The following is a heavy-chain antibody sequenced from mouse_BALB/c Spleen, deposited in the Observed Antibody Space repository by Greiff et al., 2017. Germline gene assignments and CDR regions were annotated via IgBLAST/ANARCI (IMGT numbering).Heavy chain of an antibody. CDR3: ATTVVARKGSMDY. Sequence: VMLVESGPGLVAPSQSLSITCTVSGFSLTSYCVHWVRQPPGKGLEWLGVIWAGGSTNYNSALMSRLSISKDNSKSQVFLKMNSLQTDDTAMYYCATTVVARKGSMDYWGQGTSVTVSS. D-gene: IGHD1-1*01. CDR2: IWAGGST. V-gene: IGHV2-9*02. CDR1: GFSLTSYC. J-gene: IGHJ4*01.